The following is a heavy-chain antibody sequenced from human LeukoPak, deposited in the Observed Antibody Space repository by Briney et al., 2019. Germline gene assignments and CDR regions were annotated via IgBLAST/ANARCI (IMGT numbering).Heavy chain of an antibody. CDR2: ISSSSSYI. CDR1: GFTFSNYA. J-gene: IGHJ5*02. V-gene: IGHV3-21*01. D-gene: IGHD5/OR15-5a*01. CDR3: ASAPGVFNWFDP. Sequence: GGSLRLSCAASGFTFSNYAMNWVRQAPGKGLEWVSSISSSSSYIYYADSVKGRFTISRDNAKNSLYLQMNSLRAEDTAVYYCASAPGVFNWFDPWGQGTLVTVSS.